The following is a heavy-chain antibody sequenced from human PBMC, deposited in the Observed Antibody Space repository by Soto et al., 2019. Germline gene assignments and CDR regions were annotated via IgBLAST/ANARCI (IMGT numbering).Heavy chain of an antibody. J-gene: IGHJ4*02. CDR1: GYTFTSYA. V-gene: IGHV1-3*05. Sequence: QVQLVQSGAEEKKPGASVKVSCKASGYTFTSYAMHWVRQAPGQRLEWMGWINAGNGNTKYSQKFQGRVTITRDTSASTAYMELSSLRSEDTAVYYCARSQKWLVPDGYWGQGTLVTVSS. CDR3: ARSQKWLVPDGY. D-gene: IGHD6-19*01. CDR2: INAGNGNT.